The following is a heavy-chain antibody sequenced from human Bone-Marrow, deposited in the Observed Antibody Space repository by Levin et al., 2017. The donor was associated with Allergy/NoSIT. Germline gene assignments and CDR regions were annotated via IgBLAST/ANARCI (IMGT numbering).Heavy chain of an antibody. CDR3: ARSPAGTVITANWFDP. Sequence: GSLRLSCTVSGGSISTTDYYWGWMRQTPGKGLEWIGGACYSGSTYYNPSLKSRVTTSLDTSKNQFSLRLSSVSAADTAVYYGARSPAGTVITANWFDPWGQGTLVTVSS. J-gene: IGHJ5*02. CDR1: GGSISTTDYY. V-gene: IGHV4-39*07. CDR2: ACYSGST. D-gene: IGHD4-17*01.